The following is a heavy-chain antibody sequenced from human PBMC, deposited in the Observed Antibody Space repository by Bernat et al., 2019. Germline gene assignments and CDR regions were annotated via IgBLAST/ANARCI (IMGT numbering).Heavy chain of an antibody. CDR3: TTWDY. J-gene: IGHJ4*02. V-gene: IGHV3-30*03. Sequence: VQLVESGGGVVQPGRSLRLSCAASGFTFSSYGMHWVRQAPGKGLEWVAVISYDGSNKYYADSVKGRFTISRDNSKNTLYLQMNSLRAEDMAVYYGTTWDYWGQGTLVTVSS. CDR1: GFTFSSYG. CDR2: ISYDGSNK.